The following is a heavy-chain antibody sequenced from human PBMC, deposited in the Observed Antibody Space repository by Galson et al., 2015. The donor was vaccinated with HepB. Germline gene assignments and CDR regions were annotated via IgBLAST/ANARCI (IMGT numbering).Heavy chain of an antibody. V-gene: IGHV1-18*01. CDR1: GYTFTNYG. J-gene: IGHJ6*02. CDR2: ISACNDNT. D-gene: IGHD3-16*01. Sequence: SVKVSCKASGYTFTNYGISWVRQAPGQGLEWMGWISACNDNTNYAQKLQGRVTMTTDTSTTTAYMELKSLRSDDTAFYYCAREYDYVWGSSPSGNYYYAMDVWGQGTTVIVSS. CDR3: AREYDYVWGSSPSGNYYYAMDV.